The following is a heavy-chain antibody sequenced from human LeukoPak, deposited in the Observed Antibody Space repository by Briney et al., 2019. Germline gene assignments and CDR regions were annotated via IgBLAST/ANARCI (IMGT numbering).Heavy chain of an antibody. CDR3: ARGSSLQGYYFDY. V-gene: IGHV4-59*12. CDR2: IYHSGST. D-gene: IGHD6-6*01. J-gene: IGHJ4*02. Sequence: PSETLSLTCTVSGGSISSYYWSWIRQPPGKGLEWIGYIYHSGSTYYNPSLKSRVTISVDRSKNQFSLKLSSVTAADTAVYYCARGSSLQGYYFDYWGQGTLVTVSS. CDR1: GGSISSYY.